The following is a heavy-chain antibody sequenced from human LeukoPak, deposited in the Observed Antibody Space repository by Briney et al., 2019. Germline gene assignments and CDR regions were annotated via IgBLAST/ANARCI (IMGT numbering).Heavy chain of an antibody. CDR3: AKVVGIAAAGTGY. CDR2: ISYDGSNK. J-gene: IGHJ4*02. CDR1: GFTFSTFA. V-gene: IGHV3-30-3*01. Sequence: GRSLRLSCAASGFTFSTFAMHWVRQAPGKGLEWVAVISYDGSNKHYADSVKGRFTISRDNSKNTLYLQMNSLRAEDTAVYYCAKVVGIAAAGTGYWGQGTLVTVSS. D-gene: IGHD6-13*01.